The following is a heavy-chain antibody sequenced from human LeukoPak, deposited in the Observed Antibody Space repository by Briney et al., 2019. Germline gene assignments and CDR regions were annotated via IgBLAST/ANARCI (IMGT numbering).Heavy chain of an antibody. CDR1: GYTFTGYY. V-gene: IGHV1-2*02. CDR2: INPNSDGT. J-gene: IGHJ6*03. CDR3: ARTIAARPRSLYYYYYYMDV. D-gene: IGHD6-6*01. Sequence: GASVKVSCKASGYTFTGYYMHWVRQAPGQGLEWMGWINPNSDGTNYAQKFQGRVTITRNTSISTAYMELSSLRSEDTAVYYCARTIAARPRSLYYYYYYMDVWGKGTTVTVSS.